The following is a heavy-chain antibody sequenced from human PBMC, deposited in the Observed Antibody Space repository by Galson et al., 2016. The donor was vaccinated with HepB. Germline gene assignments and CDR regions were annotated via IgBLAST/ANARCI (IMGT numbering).Heavy chain of an antibody. CDR1: GLTVRSDY. CDR2: IYSSGAT. Sequence: SLRLSCAASGLTVRSDYMSWVRQSPGKGLEWVSVIYSSGATYYADSVRGRFTISRDISKTTLYLQMNSLRAEDSAVYYCSRIMITFGEIIAPSCFDYWGQGPLVTVSS. V-gene: IGHV3-53*01. CDR3: SRIMITFGEIIAPSCFDY. D-gene: IGHD3-16*01. J-gene: IGHJ4*02.